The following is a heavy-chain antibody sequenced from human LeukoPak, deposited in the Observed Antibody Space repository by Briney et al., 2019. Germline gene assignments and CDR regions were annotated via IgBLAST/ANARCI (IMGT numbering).Heavy chain of an antibody. CDR3: ARDNSVRDEAWWFNP. CDR2: IRYDGSNK. CDR1: GFTFSSYG. Sequence: PGRSLRLSCAASGFTFSSYGMHWVRQAPGKGLEWVAFIRYDGSNKYYADSVKGRFTISRDNSKNTLYLQMNSLRSEDTAVYYCARDNSVRDEAWWFNPWGQGTLVTVSS. V-gene: IGHV3-30*02. J-gene: IGHJ5*02. D-gene: IGHD5-24*01.